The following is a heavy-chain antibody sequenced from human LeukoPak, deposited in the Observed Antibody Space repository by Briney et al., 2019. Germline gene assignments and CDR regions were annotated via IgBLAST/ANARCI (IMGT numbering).Heavy chain of an antibody. CDR2: ISSSGSTI. CDR3: ARDARETQLWYEGHFDY. CDR1: GFTFSSYE. D-gene: IGHD5-18*01. Sequence: GGSLRLSCAASGFTFSSYEMNWVRQAPGKGLEWVSYISSSGSTIYYADSVKGRFTISRDNAKNTVYLQMNSLRAEDTAVYYCARDARETQLWYEGHFDYWGQGTLVTVSS. J-gene: IGHJ4*02. V-gene: IGHV3-48*03.